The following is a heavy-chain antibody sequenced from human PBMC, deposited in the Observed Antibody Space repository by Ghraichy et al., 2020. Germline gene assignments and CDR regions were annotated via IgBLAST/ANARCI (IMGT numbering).Heavy chain of an antibody. J-gene: IGHJ5*02. V-gene: IGHV1-8*01. CDR1: GYTFTSYD. CDR2: MNPNSGNT. D-gene: IGHD3-16*01. CDR3: ASTGRYDYVWGSYIVVDWFDP. Sequence: ASVKVSCKASGYTFTSYDINWVRQATGQGLEWMGWMNPNSGNTGYAQKFQGRVTMTRNTSISTAYMELSSLRSEDTAVYYCASTGRYDYVWGSYIVVDWFDPWGQGTLVTVSS.